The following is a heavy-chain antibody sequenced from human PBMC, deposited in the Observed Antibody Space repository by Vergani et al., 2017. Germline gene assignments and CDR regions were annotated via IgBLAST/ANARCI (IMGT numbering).Heavy chain of an antibody. CDR1: GFTFSSYA. J-gene: IGHJ3*02. Sequence: QVQLVESGGGVAQPGRSLRLSCAASGFTFSSYAMHWVRQAPGKGLEWVAVISYDGSNKYYADSVKGRFTISRDNSKNTLYLQMNSLRAEDTAVYYCAKEGYGDYFVHAFDIWGQGTMVTVSS. D-gene: IGHD4-17*01. CDR3: AKEGYGDYFVHAFDI. CDR2: ISYDGSNK. V-gene: IGHV3-30-3*01.